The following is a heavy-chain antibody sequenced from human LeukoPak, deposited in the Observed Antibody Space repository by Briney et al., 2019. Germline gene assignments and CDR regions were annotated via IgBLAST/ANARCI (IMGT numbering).Heavy chain of an antibody. J-gene: IGHJ5*02. D-gene: IGHD2-21*01. Sequence: SETLSLICAVSGGSISSGGYSWSWIRQPPGKGLEWIGYIYHSGSTYYNPSLKSRVTISVDRSKNQFSLKLSSVTAADTAVYYCARARVSWFDPWGQGTLVTVSS. CDR2: IYHSGST. CDR1: GGSISSGGYS. V-gene: IGHV4-30-2*01. CDR3: ARARVSWFDP.